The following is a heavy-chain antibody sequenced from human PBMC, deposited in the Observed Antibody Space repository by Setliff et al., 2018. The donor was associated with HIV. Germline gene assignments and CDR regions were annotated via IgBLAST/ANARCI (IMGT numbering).Heavy chain of an antibody. CDR2: IYTSGST. CDR3: ARDHRGDAFDI. V-gene: IGHV4-4*07. J-gene: IGHJ3*02. CDR1: GGSISGHY. Sequence: SETLSLTCTVSGGSISGHYWNWIRQPAGGGLEWIGRIYTSGSTNYNPSLKSRVTMSVDTSKNQFSLKVSSVTAADTAVYYCARDHRGDAFDIWGQGTMVTVSS.